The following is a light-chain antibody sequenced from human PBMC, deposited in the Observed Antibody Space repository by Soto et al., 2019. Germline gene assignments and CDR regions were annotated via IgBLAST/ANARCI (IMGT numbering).Light chain of an antibody. CDR2: LEGSGSY. CDR1: SGHSSYI. Sequence: QLVLTQSSSASASLGSSVKLTCTLSSGHSSYIVAWHQQQPGKAPRYLMNLEGSGSYNKGSGVPDRFSGSSSGTDRYLTISNLQFEDEADYYCETWDSNTRVFGGGTKVTVL. J-gene: IGLJ2*01. CDR3: ETWDSNTRV. V-gene: IGLV4-60*02.